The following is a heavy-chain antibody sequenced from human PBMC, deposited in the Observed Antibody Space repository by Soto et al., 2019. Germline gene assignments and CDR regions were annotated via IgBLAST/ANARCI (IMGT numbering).Heavy chain of an antibody. Sequence: QVQLVQSGAEVKKPGSSVKVSCKASGDTFTTNSLNWVRQAPGQGLEWMGGIIPMVGTTKYAQKYQDRVTITGDKSTNTAYMELSSLSSDGTAVYYCARGLLYATTYFDYWGQGTPVTVYS. CDR3: ARGLLYATTYFDY. V-gene: IGHV1-69*06. J-gene: IGHJ4*02. CDR2: IIPMVGTT. CDR1: GDTFTTNS. D-gene: IGHD2-8*01.